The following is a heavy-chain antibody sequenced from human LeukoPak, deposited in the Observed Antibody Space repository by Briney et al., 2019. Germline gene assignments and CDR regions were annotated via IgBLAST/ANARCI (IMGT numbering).Heavy chain of an antibody. CDR2: IYSGGST. CDR1: GFTVSSNY. CDR3: ARDYAGTTGSVYYYYGMDV. V-gene: IGHV3-66*01. D-gene: IGHD1-7*01. Sequence: GRSLRLSCAASGFTVSSNYMSWVRQAPGKGLEWVSVIYSGGSTYYADSVKGRFTISRDNSKNTLYLQMNSLRAEDTAVYYCARDYAGTTGSVYYYYGMDVWGQGTTVTVSS. J-gene: IGHJ6*02.